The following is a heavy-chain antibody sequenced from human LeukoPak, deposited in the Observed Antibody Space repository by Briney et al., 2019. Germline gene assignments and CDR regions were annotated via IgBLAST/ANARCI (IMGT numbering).Heavy chain of an antibody. Sequence: ASVKVSCKASGYTFTGYYLHWVRQAPGQGPEWLGWIDPNSGGTKYAQKFQGRVTMTRDTSISTAYMELSRLGSGETAVYYCTRVSSYIAADYWGQGSLVTVSS. D-gene: IGHD6-13*01. CDR1: GYTFTGYY. CDR3: TRVSSYIAADY. J-gene: IGHJ4*02. V-gene: IGHV1-2*02. CDR2: IDPNSGGT.